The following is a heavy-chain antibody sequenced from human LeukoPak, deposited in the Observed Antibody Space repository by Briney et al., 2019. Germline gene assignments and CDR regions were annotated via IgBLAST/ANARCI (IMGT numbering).Heavy chain of an antibody. CDR2: ISSSGSRT. Sequence: GGSLRLSCAASGFTFSTYGMSWVRQAPGKGLEWVSGISSSGSRTYHADPVKGRFTISRDNSKNTLYLQMNSLRAEDTAVYYCAKDLRYCSSTTCYYSGMDVWGQGTTVTVSS. CDR3: AKDLRYCSSTTCYYSGMDV. J-gene: IGHJ6*02. D-gene: IGHD2-2*01. V-gene: IGHV3-23*01. CDR1: GFTFSTYG.